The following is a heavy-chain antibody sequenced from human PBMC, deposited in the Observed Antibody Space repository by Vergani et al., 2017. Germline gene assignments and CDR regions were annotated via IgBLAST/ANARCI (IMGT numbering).Heavy chain of an antibody. CDR3: AHTVRGVVPVTFDY. V-gene: IGHV2-5*01. Sequence: QITLKESGPTLVKPTQTLTLTCTFSGFSLNTYRVGVAWIRQPPGKALEWLALIYYNDDKRYNPSLKSRLTITTDTSKNQVVLTLTNMDPVDTATYFCAHTVRGVVPVTFDYWGPGSLVTVSS. J-gene: IGHJ4*02. CDR1: GFSLNTYRVG. CDR2: IYYNDDK. D-gene: IGHD2-2*01.